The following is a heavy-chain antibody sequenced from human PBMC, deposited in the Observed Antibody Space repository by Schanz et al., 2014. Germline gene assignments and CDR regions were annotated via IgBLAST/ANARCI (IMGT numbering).Heavy chain of an antibody. CDR3: ARDLTVDTGYVVHYYYYGMDV. V-gene: IGHV1-69*08. Sequence: QVHLVQSGAEVKKPGSSVKVSCKASGGTFSSDTFSWVRQAPGQGLEWMGWIGGSDGNTNFAQKFQGRVTITRDTSASTADMELTSLRSEDTAVYFCARDLTVDTGYVVHYYYYGMDVWGQGTTVTVSS. D-gene: IGHD5-12*01. J-gene: IGHJ6*02. CDR2: IGGSDGNT. CDR1: GGTFSSDT.